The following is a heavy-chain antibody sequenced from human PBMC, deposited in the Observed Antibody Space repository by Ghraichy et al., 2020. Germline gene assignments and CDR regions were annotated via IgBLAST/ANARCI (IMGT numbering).Heavy chain of an antibody. CDR2: INHSGST. V-gene: IGHV4-34*01. CDR3: ASGTPGQLYGMDV. CDR1: GGSFSGYY. J-gene: IGHJ6*02. D-gene: IGHD1-1*01. Sequence: ESLNISCAVYGGSFSGYYWSWIRQPPGKGLEWIGEINHSGSTNYNPSLKSRVTISVDTSKNQFSLKLSSVTAADTAVYYCASGTPGQLYGMDVWGQGTTVTVSS.